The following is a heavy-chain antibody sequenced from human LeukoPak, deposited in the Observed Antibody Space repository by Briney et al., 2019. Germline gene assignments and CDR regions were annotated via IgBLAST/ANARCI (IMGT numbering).Heavy chain of an antibody. J-gene: IGHJ4*02. CDR1: GGTFSSYA. CDR3: ARERGSGSYPYLDY. Sequence: SVKVSCKASGGTFSSYAISWVRQAPGQGLEWMGGIIPIFGTANYAQKFQGRVTITADKSTSTAYMELSSLRSEDTAVYYCARERGSGSYPYLDYWGQGTLVTVSS. V-gene: IGHV1-69*06. CDR2: IIPIFGTA. D-gene: IGHD3-10*01.